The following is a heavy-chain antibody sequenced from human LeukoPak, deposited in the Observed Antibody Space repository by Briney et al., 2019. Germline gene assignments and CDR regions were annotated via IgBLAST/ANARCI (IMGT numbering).Heavy chain of an antibody. CDR2: IRYDGSNK. D-gene: IGHD3-3*01. V-gene: IGHV3-30*02. Sequence: RGSLRLSCAASGFTFSSYGMHWVRQAPGKGLEWVAFIRYDGSNKYYAESVKGRFTISRDDSRNTLYLQMSGLKTEDTAVYYCAKNHKAVTNSGVPSQGYWGQGTLVTVSS. CDR1: GFTFSSYG. CDR3: AKNHKAVTNSGVPSQGY. J-gene: IGHJ4*02.